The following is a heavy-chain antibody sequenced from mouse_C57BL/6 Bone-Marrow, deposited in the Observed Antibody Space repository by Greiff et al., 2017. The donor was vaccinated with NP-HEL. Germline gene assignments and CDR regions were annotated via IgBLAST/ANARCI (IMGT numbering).Heavy chain of an antibody. V-gene: IGHV1-81*01. CDR3: ASGSSYFWYFDV. CDR2: IYPRSGNT. J-gene: IGHJ1*03. Sequence: VQLQQSGAELARPGASVKLSCKAPGYTFTSYGISWVKQRTGQGLEWIGEIYPRSGNTYYNEKFKGKATLTADKSSSTAYMELRSLTSEDSAVYFCASGSSYFWYFDVWGTGTTVTVSS. CDR1: GYTFTSYG. D-gene: IGHD1-1*01.